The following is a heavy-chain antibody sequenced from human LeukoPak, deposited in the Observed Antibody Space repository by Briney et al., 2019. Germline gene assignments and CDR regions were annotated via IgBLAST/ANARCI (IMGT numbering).Heavy chain of an antibody. Sequence: GGSLRLSCAASGFTFSNAWMSWVRQAPGKGLEWVGRIKSKTDGGTTDYAAPVKGRFTISRDNSKNTLYLQMGSLRAEDMAVYYCARGPHYDSSFDYWGQGTQVTVSS. CDR3: ARGPHYDSSFDY. V-gene: IGHV3-15*01. D-gene: IGHD3-22*01. CDR1: GFTFSNAW. J-gene: IGHJ4*02. CDR2: IKSKTDGGTT.